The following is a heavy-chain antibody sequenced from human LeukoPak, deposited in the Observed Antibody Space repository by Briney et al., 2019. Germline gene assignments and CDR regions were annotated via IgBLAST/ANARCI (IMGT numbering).Heavy chain of an antibody. Sequence: ASVKVSCKASGYTFTGYYMHWVRQAPGQGLEWMGWINPNSGGTNYAQKYQGWVTMTRDTSISTAYMELSRLRSDDTAVYYCARESSWSPLYYYYGMDVWGQGTTVTVSS. V-gene: IGHV1-2*04. J-gene: IGHJ6*02. CDR2: INPNSGGT. CDR1: GYTFTGYY. D-gene: IGHD6-13*01. CDR3: ARESSWSPLYYYYGMDV.